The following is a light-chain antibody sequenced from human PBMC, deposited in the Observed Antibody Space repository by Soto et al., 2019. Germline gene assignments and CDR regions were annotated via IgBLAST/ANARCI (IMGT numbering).Light chain of an antibody. CDR1: QSVSSY. V-gene: IGKV1-39*01. CDR2: AAS. CDR3: QQSYNYPHT. J-gene: IGKJ2*01. Sequence: DIQMTQSPSSLSASVGDRVTITCRTSQSVSSYLNWYQQKPGKAPNLLIFAASSLQSGVPSRFSGSGSGTDFTLTVNSLQPADFATYYCQQSYNYPHTFGQGTKLEIK.